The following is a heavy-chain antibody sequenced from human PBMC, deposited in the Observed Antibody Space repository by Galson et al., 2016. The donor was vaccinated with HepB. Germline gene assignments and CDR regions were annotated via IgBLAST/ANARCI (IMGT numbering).Heavy chain of an antibody. V-gene: IGHV5-10-1*01. CDR1: GYSFTNYW. Sequence: QSGAEVKKPGESLRISCKGSGYSFTNYWITWVRQMPGKGLEWMGRIAPSDSNTNYSPSFQGHVTISIDKSISTAYLQWSSLKASDTAMYYCARRVRYCSGGTCYGNYFAYWGHGTLVTVSA. J-gene: IGHJ4*01. CDR2: IAPSDSNT. CDR3: ARRVRYCSGGTCYGNYFAY. D-gene: IGHD2-15*01.